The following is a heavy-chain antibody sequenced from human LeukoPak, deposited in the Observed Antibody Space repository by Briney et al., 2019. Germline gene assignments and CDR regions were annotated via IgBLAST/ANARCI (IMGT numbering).Heavy chain of an antibody. CDR3: ARVGATYDAFDI. V-gene: IGHV4-39*01. Sequence: SETLSLTCTVSGGSISSSFYYWGWIRQPPGKGLEWIGSIYHSGSTYYNPSLKSRVTISVDTSRNQFSLNLSSVTAADTAVYYCARVGATYDAFDIWGQGTMVTVSS. D-gene: IGHD1-26*01. CDR1: GGSISSSFYY. CDR2: IYHSGST. J-gene: IGHJ3*02.